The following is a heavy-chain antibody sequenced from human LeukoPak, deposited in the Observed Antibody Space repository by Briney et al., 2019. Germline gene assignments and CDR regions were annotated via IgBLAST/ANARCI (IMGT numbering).Heavy chain of an antibody. J-gene: IGHJ4*02. D-gene: IGHD6-6*01. CDR1: GFTVSSNY. CDR3: ARGGEYSSSWVRYYFDY. V-gene: IGHV3-53*04. Sequence: GGSLRLSCAASGFTVSSNYMSWVRQAPGKELEWVSVIYSGGSTYYADSVKGRFTISRHKSKNTLYLQMNSLRAEDTAVYYCARGGEYSSSWVRYYFDYWGQGTLVTVSS. CDR2: IYSGGST.